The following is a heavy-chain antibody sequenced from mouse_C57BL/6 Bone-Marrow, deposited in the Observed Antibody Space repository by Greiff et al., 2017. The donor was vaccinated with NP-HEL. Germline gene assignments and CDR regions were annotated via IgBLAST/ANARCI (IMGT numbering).Heavy chain of an antibody. J-gene: IGHJ1*03. V-gene: IGHV5-17*01. CDR2: ISSGSSTI. Sequence: EVHLVESGGGLVKPGGSLKLSCAASGFTFSDYGMHWVRQAPEKGLEWVAYISSGSSTIYYAATVKGRFTISRDNAKNTLFLQMTSLRSEDTAMYYCARNYYGSSHWYFDVWGTGTTVTVSS. CDR1: GFTFSDYG. D-gene: IGHD1-1*01. CDR3: ARNYYGSSHWYFDV.